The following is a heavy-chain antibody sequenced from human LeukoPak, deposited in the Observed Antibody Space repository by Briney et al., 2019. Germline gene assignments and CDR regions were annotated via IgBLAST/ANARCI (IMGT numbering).Heavy chain of an antibody. D-gene: IGHD2-2*01. J-gene: IGHJ4*02. V-gene: IGHV4-39*01. CDR1: GGSISSSSYY. Sequence: SETLSLTCTVSGGSISSSSYYWGWIRQPPGKGLEWIGSIYYSGSTYYNPSLKSRVTISVDTSKNQFSLKLSSVTAADTAVYYCAKHALGYCSSTSCPPHDYWGQGTLVTVSS. CDR2: IYYSGST. CDR3: AKHALGYCSSTSCPPHDY.